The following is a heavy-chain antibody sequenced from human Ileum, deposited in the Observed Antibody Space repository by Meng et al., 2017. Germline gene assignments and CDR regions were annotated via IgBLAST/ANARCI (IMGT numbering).Heavy chain of an antibody. Sequence: EVQLVESGGGLVQPGVSLRLSCAASGLTFSSYWMHWVRQVPGKGLVWVSRIRYDGSRTGHADSVKGRFTISRDNAKNTVYLQMNSLRAEDTAIYYCAKDFSSSPGDYWGQGTLVTVSS. D-gene: IGHD2/OR15-2a*01. J-gene: IGHJ4*02. CDR2: IRYDGSRT. CDR1: GLTFSSYW. CDR3: AKDFSSSPGDY. V-gene: IGHV3-74*01.